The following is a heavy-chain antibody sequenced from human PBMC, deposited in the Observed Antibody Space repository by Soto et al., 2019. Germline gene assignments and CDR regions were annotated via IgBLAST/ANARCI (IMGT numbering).Heavy chain of an antibody. CDR1: GFTFNSYP. V-gene: IGHV3-30-3*01. CDR3: ARESYDFDH. Sequence: QVQLVESGGGVVQPGRSLRLSCAASGFTFNSYPMHWVRQAPGKGLEWVAVISFDGSNKYYADSVKGRFTISRDNSKNTLYLQMDSLRTEDTAVDYCARESYDFDHWGQGTLVSVSP. CDR2: ISFDGSNK. J-gene: IGHJ4*02.